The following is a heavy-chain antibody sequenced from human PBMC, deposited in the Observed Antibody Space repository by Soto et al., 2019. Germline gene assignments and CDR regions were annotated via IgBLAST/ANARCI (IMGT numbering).Heavy chain of an antibody. Sequence: QVQLVQSGAEVKKPGSSVKVSCKASGGTFSSYAISWVRQAPGQGLEWMGGIIPIFGTANYAQKLQGRVTINADESPSTAYMELSSLRSEDTAVYYCARVRGGGSSWYWYFDLWGRGTLVTVSS. V-gene: IGHV1-69*01. CDR2: IIPIFGTA. D-gene: IGHD6-13*01. CDR3: ARVRGGGSSWYWYFDL. J-gene: IGHJ2*01. CDR1: GGTFSSYA.